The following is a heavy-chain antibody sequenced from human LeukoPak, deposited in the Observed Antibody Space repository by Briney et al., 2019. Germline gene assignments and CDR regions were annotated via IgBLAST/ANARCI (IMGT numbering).Heavy chain of an antibody. J-gene: IGHJ6*02. CDR3: ARGGYYSDSSGYYYNNYYGMAV. CDR1: GGFISSHF. V-gene: IGHV4-59*11. D-gene: IGHD3-22*01. Sequence: SETLSLTCSVSGGFISSHFWSWIRQPPGKGLEWMGHFSDSGSTNYNPSLKSRVTISVDTSKNQFSLKLTSVTAADTAVYYCARGGYYSDSSGYYYNNYYGMAVWGQGTTVTVSS. CDR2: FSDSGST.